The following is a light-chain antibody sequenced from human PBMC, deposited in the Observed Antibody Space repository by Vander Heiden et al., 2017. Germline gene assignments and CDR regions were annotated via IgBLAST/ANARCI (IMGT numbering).Light chain of an antibody. CDR3: QQYDNLPRFALT. V-gene: IGKV1-33*01. J-gene: IGKJ4*01. CDR2: DAS. Sequence: DIQLTQSPSSLSASVGDRVTITCQASHDISNYLNWYQQKPGKAPKLLIYDASNLETGVQSRFSGSGSVTDFTFTISSLQPEDIATYYCQQYDNLPRFALTFGGGTKVEIK. CDR1: HDISNY.